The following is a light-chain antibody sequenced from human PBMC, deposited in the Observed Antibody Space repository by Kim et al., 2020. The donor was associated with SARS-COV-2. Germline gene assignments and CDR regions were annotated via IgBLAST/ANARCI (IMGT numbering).Light chain of an antibody. J-gene: IGLJ2*01. Sequence: QSALTQPASVSGSPGQSITISCIGSSHDVGVYNHVSWYQHHPCKVPKVIIYGVTKRPSGISNRFSGSKSGNTASLTISGLQADDEADYYCCSYTSSNTFVFGGGTKVTVL. CDR3: CSYTSSNTFV. CDR2: GVT. CDR1: SHDVGVYNH. V-gene: IGLV2-14*03.